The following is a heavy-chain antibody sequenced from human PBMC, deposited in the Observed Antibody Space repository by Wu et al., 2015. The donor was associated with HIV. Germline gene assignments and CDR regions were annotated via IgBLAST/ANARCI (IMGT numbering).Heavy chain of an antibody. Sequence: QVQLVQSGAEVKKPGASVKVSCKASGYTFTSYYMHWVRQAPGQGLEWMGIINPSGGSTSYAQKFQGRVTMTRDTSTSTVYMELSSLRSEDTAVYYCAKTYSNYRGAPTRPTVGPDRYRRYRPPPTEVGDY. CDR1: GYTFTSYY. V-gene: IGHV1-46*03. CDR2: INPSGGST. D-gene: IGHD4-11*01. CDR3: AKTYSNYRGAPTRPTVGPDRYRRYRPPPTEVGDY. J-gene: IGHJ4*01.